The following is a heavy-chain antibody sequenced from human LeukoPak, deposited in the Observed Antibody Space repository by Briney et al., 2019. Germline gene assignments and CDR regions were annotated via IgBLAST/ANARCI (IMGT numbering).Heavy chain of an antibody. J-gene: IGHJ6*02. CDR3: ARDEVSSSSRYYYYGMDV. V-gene: IGHV3-21*01. Sequence: PGGSLRLSCAASGFTFSSYSMNWVRQAPGKGLEWVSSISSSSSYIYYADSVKGRFTISRDNAKNSLYLQMNSLRAEDTAVYYCARDEVSSSSRYYYYGMDVWGQGTTVTVSS. D-gene: IGHD6-13*01. CDR2: ISSSSSYI. CDR1: GFTFSSYS.